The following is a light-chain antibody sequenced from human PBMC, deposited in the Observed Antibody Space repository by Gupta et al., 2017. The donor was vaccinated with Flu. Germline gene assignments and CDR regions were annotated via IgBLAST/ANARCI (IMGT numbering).Light chain of an antibody. CDR1: QGISRW. Sequence: PSSVSASAGDRVTITCRASQGISRWLAWYHQKRGKAPKLLTYAASRLQSGVPSRFSGSGSGTXFTLTIXNLQPEDCATYYCQQVHSYPITFGXGTKVEIK. CDR2: AAS. J-gene: IGKJ4*01. V-gene: IGKV1D-12*01. CDR3: QQVHSYPIT.